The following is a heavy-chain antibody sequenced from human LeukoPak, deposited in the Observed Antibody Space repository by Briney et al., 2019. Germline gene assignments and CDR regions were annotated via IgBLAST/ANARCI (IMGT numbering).Heavy chain of an antibody. CDR1: GYTSTSYD. CDR2: MNPNSGNT. D-gene: IGHD3-22*01. J-gene: IGHJ6*02. V-gene: IGHV1-8*01. CDR3: ARAGDYDSSGYYFYYYYGMDV. Sequence: ASVKVSCKASGYTSTSYDINWVRQATGQGLEWMGWMNPNSGNTGYAQKFQGRVTMTRNTSISTAYMELSSLRSEDTAVYYCARAGDYDSSGYYFYYYYGMDVWGQGTTVTVSS.